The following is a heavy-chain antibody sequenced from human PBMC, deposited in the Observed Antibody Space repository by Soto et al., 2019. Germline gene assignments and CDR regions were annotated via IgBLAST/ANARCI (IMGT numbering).Heavy chain of an antibody. CDR2: ISYDGSNK. CDR3: AKDPDTAMVTIGPSWY. J-gene: IGHJ4*02. CDR1: GFTFSSYG. Sequence: GGSLRLSCAASGFTFSSYGMHWVRQAPGKGLEWVAVISYDGSNKYYADSVKGRFTISRDNSKNTLYLQMNSLRAEDTAVYYCAKDPDTAMVTIGPSWYWGQGTLVTVSS. D-gene: IGHD5-18*01. V-gene: IGHV3-30*18.